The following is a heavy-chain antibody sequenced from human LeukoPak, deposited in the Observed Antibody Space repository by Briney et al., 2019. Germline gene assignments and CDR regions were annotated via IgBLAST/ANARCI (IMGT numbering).Heavy chain of an antibody. CDR2: INPNSGGT. CDR3: ARTPRRYDSSGYLGNFDY. CDR1: GYTFTGYY. V-gene: IGHV1-2*02. Sequence: ASVKVSCKASGYTFTGYYMHWVRQAPGQGLEWMGWINPNSGGTNYAQKFQGRVTMTRDTSISTAYMELSRLRSDDTAMYYCARTPRRYDSSGYLGNFDYWGQGTLVTVSS. J-gene: IGHJ4*02. D-gene: IGHD3-22*01.